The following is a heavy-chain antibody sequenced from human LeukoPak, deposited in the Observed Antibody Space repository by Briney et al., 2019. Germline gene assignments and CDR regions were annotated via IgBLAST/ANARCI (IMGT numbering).Heavy chain of an antibody. CDR2: INAGNGNT. Sequence: EASVKVSCKASGYTFTTYVMHWVRQAPGQRLEWMGWINAGNGNTKYSQKFQGRVTITRDTSASTAYMELNSLRSEDTAVYYCARESTGTTEFDYWGQGTLVTVSS. CDR3: ARESTGTTEFDY. V-gene: IGHV1-3*01. D-gene: IGHD4-17*01. J-gene: IGHJ4*02. CDR1: GYTFTTYV.